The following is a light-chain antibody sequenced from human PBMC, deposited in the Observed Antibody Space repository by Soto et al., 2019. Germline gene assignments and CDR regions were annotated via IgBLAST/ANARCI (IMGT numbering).Light chain of an antibody. V-gene: IGLV1-51*02. CDR2: EIN. Sequence: QSALTQPPSVSAAPGQKVTISCSGSSSNIGNNYVSWYQQLPGTAPKLLIYEINKRPSGIPDRFSGSKSGTSATLGITGLQTGDEADYYCGTWDSSLSAYVFGTGTKVTVL. CDR1: SSNIGNNY. CDR3: GTWDSSLSAYV. J-gene: IGLJ1*01.